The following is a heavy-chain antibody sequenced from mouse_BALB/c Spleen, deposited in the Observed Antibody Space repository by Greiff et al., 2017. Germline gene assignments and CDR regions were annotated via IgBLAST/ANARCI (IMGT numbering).Heavy chain of an antibody. Sequence: EVKLQESGPGLVKPSQSLSLTCTVTGYSITSDYAWNWIRQFPGNKLEWMGYISYSGSTSYNPSLKSRISITRDTSKNQFFLQLNSVTTEDTATYYCARWGGNYVRYFDYWGQGTTLTVSS. CDR1: GYSITSDYA. V-gene: IGHV3-2*02. CDR3: ARWGGNYVRYFDY. J-gene: IGHJ2*01. D-gene: IGHD2-1*01. CDR2: ISYSGST.